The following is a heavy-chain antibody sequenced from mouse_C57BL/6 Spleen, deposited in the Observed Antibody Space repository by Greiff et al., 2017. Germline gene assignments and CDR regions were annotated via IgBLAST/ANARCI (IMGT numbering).Heavy chain of an antibody. V-gene: IGHV1-22*01. CDR2: INPNNGGT. J-gene: IGHJ3*01. CDR3: ARGSYYYGSSAPFAY. D-gene: IGHD1-1*01. Sequence: VQLKQSGPELVKPGASVKMSCKASGYTFTDYNMHWVKQSHGKSLEWIGYINPNNGGTSYNQKFKGKATLTVNKSSSTAYMELRSLTSEDSAVYYCARGSYYYGSSAPFAYWGQGTLVTVSA. CDR1: GYTFTDYN.